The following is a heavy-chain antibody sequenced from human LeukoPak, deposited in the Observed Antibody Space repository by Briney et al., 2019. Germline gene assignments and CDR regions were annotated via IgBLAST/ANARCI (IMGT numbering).Heavy chain of an antibody. CDR3: AREFTDYYDSSGYYSGPVY. CDR2: IIPIFGTA. V-gene: IGHV1-69*13. D-gene: IGHD3-22*01. CDR1: GGTFSSYA. J-gene: IGHJ4*02. Sequence: ASVKVSCKASGGTFSSYAIGWVRQAPGQGLEWMGGIIPIFGTANYAQNFQGRVTITADESTSTAYMELSNLRSEDTAVYYCAREFTDYYDSSGYYSGPVYWGQGTLVTVSS.